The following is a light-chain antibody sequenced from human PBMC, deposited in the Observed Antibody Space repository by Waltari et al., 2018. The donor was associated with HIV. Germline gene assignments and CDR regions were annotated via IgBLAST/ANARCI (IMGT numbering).Light chain of an antibody. CDR2: DAS. V-gene: IGKV1-9*01. CDR1: QGIPNN. J-gene: IGKJ5*01. CDR3: QQVKSYPLT. Sequence: DIQLTQSPSFLSASVGDTVTITCRASQGIPNNVAWYQQKPGKAPKSLSYDASTLQSGVPSSFSGSGSGTEFTLTISSLQPEDFATYYCQQVKSYPLTFGQGTRLEI.